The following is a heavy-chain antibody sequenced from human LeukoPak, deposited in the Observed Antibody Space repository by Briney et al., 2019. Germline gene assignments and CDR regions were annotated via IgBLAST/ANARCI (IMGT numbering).Heavy chain of an antibody. J-gene: IGHJ2*01. CDR3: ARYFYDSSGYPAGLYFDL. Sequence: PSETLSLTCTVSGGSISSSYYYWGWIRQPPGKGLEWIGTIYNSGSTHYNPSLKSRVTISVDTSKNQFSLKLSSVTAADTAVYHCARYFYDSSGYPAGLYFDLWGRGTLVTVSS. CDR1: GGSISSSYYY. D-gene: IGHD3-22*01. V-gene: IGHV4-39*01. CDR2: IYNSGST.